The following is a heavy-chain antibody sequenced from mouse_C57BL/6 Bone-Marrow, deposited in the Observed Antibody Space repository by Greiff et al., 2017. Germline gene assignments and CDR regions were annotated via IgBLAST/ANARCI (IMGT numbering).Heavy chain of an antibody. J-gene: IGHJ2*01. Sequence: VQLQQPGAELVMPGASVKLSCKASGYTFTSYWMHWVKQRPGQGLEWIGEIDPSDSYTNYNQKFKGKSTLTVDKSSSTAYMQLSSLTSEDSAVYYCARSGDYDREDYFDYWGQGTTLTVSS. D-gene: IGHD2-4*01. CDR1: GYTFTSYW. CDR3: ARSGDYDREDYFDY. V-gene: IGHV1-69*01. CDR2: IDPSDSYT.